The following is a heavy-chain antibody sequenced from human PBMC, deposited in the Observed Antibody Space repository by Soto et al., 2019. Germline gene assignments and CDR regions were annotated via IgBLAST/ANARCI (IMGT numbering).Heavy chain of an antibody. CDR1: GCTFTSYA. V-gene: IGHV1-3*01. CDR3: AWGEWGIASAGSYAFEI. Sequence: GASVKVSCKXSGCTFTSYAIHWVRQTPGQRLEWMGWINAGNGNTNYSQKFEGRLTITTDTSASTAYMELSSLASEDTGVYYCAWGEWGIASAGSYAFEIRGQGKIVTVSS. CDR2: INAGNGNT. D-gene: IGHD6-13*01. J-gene: IGHJ3*02.